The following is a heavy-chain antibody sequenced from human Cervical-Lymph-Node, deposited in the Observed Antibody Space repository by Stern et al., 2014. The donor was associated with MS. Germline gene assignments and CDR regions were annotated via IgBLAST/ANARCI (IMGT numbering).Heavy chain of an antibody. CDR2: SNAGHGNT. CDR1: GYTFTRYG. D-gene: IGHD5-18*01. CDR3: ARGGGGYSYGLDY. V-gene: IGHV1-3*02. J-gene: IGHJ4*02. Sequence: QVQLMQSGAEVRKPGASVKVSCKASGYTFTRYGIHWVRQAPGQRLEWMGWSNAGHGNTKYSQEFQGRVTITSDTSASTAYMELGSLRSEDMAVYYCARGGGGYSYGLDYWGQGTLVTVSS.